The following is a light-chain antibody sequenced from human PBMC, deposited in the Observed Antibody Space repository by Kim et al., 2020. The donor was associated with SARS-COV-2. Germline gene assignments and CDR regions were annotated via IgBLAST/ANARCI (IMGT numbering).Light chain of an antibody. Sequence: SASVGDRVTITCRARQNISSWLAWYQQKPGKAPKVLISKASSLQTGVPSRFSGSGSGTEFTLTISSLQPDDFATYYCQQYKSYSRTFGQGTKLEI. CDR3: QQYKSYSRT. CDR2: KAS. CDR1: QNISSW. J-gene: IGKJ2*01. V-gene: IGKV1-5*03.